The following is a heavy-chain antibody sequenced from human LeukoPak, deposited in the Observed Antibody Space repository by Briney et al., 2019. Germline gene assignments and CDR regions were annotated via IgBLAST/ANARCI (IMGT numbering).Heavy chain of an antibody. CDR3: VRDGYSSGWYNFDY. CDR1: GQSITIPYY. CDR2: IYHNGLI. V-gene: IGHV4-38-2*02. J-gene: IGHJ4*02. Sequence: SETLSLTCTVSGQSITIPYYWGWIRQPPGRGLEWIGSIYHNGLIYYNPSLKSRVTFSVDTSKNQFSMKLSSVTAADTAVYYCVRDGYSSGWYNFDYWGQGTLATVSS. D-gene: IGHD6-19*01.